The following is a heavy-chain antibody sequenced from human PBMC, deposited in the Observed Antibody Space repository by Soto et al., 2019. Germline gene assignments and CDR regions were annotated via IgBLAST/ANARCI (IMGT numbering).Heavy chain of an antibody. Sequence: ASVKLSCKASGYTFTSYGISWVRQAPGQGLEWMGWISAYNGNTNYAQKLQGRVTMTTDTSTSTAYMELRSLRSDDTAVYYCARVSPKDHWFDPWGQGTMVTVSS. CDR3: ARVSPKDHWFDP. CDR2: ISAYNGNT. J-gene: IGHJ5*02. CDR1: GYTFTSYG. V-gene: IGHV1-18*01.